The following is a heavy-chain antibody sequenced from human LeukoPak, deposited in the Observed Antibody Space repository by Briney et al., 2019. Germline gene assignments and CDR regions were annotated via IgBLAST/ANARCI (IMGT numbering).Heavy chain of an antibody. J-gene: IGHJ4*02. CDR3: VPKGNEGY. CDR2: ISPNGGST. Sequence: PGRSLRLSCAASGFTFSSYAMHWVRQAPGKGLEYVSAISPNGGSTYYADSVKGRFSISRDNSKNILYLQMSSVRPEDTAVYYCVPKGNEGYWGQGTLVTVSS. CDR1: GFTFSSYA. V-gene: IGHV3-64D*06. D-gene: IGHD1-1*01.